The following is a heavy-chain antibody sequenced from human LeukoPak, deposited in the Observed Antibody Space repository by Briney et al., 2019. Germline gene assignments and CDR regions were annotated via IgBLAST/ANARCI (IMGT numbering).Heavy chain of an antibody. CDR3: AKSNGYGLVDI. D-gene: IGHD3-10*01. J-gene: IGHJ3*02. Sequence: GSLRLSCAASGFTFDDYGMSWVRQAPGKGLEWIGNIFYSGSTYYSPSFKSRVTISLDTSRNQFSLKVNSVTAADTAVYYCAKSNGYGLVDIWGQGTMVTVSS. CDR1: GFTFDDYG. V-gene: IGHV4-34*12. CDR2: IFYSGST.